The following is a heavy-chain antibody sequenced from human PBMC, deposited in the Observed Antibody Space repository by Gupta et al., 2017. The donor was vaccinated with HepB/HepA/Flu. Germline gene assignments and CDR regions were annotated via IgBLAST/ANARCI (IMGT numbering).Heavy chain of an antibody. CDR3: ARDSTGVDDYGMDV. CDR2: TYYRSKWYN. J-gene: IGHJ6*02. D-gene: IGHD7-27*01. V-gene: IGHV6-1*01. CDR1: RDRLPTHSAA. Sequence: QLQLQQSGPGLVKPSQTPPPTCALSRDRLPTHSAAWNWIRQSPSRGLEWLGRTYYRSKWYNDYAVSVKSRITINPDTSKNQFSLQLNSVTPEDTAVYYCARDSTGVDDYGMDVWGQGTTVTVSS.